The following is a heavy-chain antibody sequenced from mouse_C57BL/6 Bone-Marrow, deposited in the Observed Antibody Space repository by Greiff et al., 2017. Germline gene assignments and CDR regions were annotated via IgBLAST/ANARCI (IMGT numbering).Heavy chain of an antibody. J-gene: IGHJ2*01. Sequence: VQLQQPGAELVKPGASVKLSCKASGYTFTSYWMQWVKQRPGQGLEWIGEIDPSDSYTNYNQKFKGKATLTVDTSSSTAYLQLSSLTSEDSAVYYCARERHYGSRGYWGQGTTLTVSS. V-gene: IGHV1-50*01. CDR1: GYTFTSYW. D-gene: IGHD1-1*01. CDR3: ARERHYGSRGY. CDR2: IDPSDSYT.